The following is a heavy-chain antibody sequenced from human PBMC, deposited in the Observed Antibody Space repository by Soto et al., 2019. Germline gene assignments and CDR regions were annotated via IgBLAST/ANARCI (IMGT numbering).Heavy chain of an antibody. CDR3: ALSSSWSSRYYGMDV. CDR2: IIPIFGTA. V-gene: IGHV1-69*13. CDR1: GGTFSSYA. J-gene: IGHJ6*02. Sequence: SVKVSCKASGGTFSSYAISWVRQAPGQGLEWMGGIIPIFGTANYAQKFQGRVTITADESTSTAYMELSSLRSGDTAVYYCALSSSWSSRYYGMDVWGQGTTVTVSS. D-gene: IGHD6-13*01.